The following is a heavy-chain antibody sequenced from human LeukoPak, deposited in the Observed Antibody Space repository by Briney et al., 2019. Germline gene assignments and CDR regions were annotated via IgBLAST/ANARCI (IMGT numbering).Heavy chain of an antibody. CDR3: ARHSDYTRPASFDY. V-gene: IGHV4-59*08. J-gene: IGHJ4*02. CDR1: GGSISSYY. Sequence: SETLSLTCTVSGGSISSYYWSWIRHPPGKGLEWIGYIYYSGSTNYNPSLKSRVPISVDTSKNQFSLKLSSVTAADTAVYYCARHSDYTRPASFDYWGQGTLVTVSS. CDR2: IYYSGST. D-gene: IGHD4-11*01.